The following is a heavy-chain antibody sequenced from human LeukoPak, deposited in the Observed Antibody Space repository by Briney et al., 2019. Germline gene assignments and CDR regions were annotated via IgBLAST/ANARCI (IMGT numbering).Heavy chain of an antibody. CDR2: INHSGST. CDR1: GGSFRGYY. D-gene: IGHD2-21*02. CDR3: ASLAYCGGDCTWDWFDP. J-gene: IGHJ5*02. Sequence: SETLSLTCAVYGGSFRGYYWSWIRQPPGKGLEWIGEINHSGSTNYNPSLKSRVTISVDTSKNQFSLKLSSVTAADTAVYYCASLAYCGGDCTWDWFDPWGQGTLVTVSS. V-gene: IGHV4-34*01.